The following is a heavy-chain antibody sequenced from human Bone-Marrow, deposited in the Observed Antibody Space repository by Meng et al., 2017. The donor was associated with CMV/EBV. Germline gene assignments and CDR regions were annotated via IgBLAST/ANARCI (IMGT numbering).Heavy chain of an antibody. V-gene: IGHV3-23*03. CDR3: AKVTQIAAAGVFYFDY. CDR1: GFTFSSYA. J-gene: IGHJ4*02. Sequence: GEYLKISCAASGFTFSSYAMSWVRQAPGKGLEWVSVIYSGGSSTYYADSVKGRFTISRDNSKNTLYLQMNSLRAEDTAVYYCAKVTQIAAAGVFYFDYWGQGTLVTVSS. D-gene: IGHD6-13*01. CDR2: IYSGGSST.